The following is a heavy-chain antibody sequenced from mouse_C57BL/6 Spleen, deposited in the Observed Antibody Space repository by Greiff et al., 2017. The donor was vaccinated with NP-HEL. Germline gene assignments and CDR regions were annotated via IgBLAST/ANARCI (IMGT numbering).Heavy chain of an antibody. CDR3: ARGGRYYAMDY. J-gene: IGHJ4*01. Sequence: DVKLVESEGGLVQPGSSMKLSCTASGFTFSDYYMAWVRQVPEKGLEWVANINYDGSSTYYLDSLKSRFIISRDNAKNILYLQMSSLKSEDTATYYCARGGRYYAMDYWGQGTSVTVSS. CDR2: INYDGSST. V-gene: IGHV5-16*01. CDR1: GFTFSDYY.